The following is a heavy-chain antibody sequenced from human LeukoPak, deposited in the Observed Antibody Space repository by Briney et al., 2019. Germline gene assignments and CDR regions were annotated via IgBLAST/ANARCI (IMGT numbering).Heavy chain of an antibody. J-gene: IGHJ4*02. Sequence: PGGSLRLSCAASGFTFSTYWMSWVRQAPGKGLEWVSVIYSGGSTYYADSVKGRFTISRDNSKNTLYLQMNSLRAEDTAVYYCARTYDSGDYWGQGTLVTVSS. CDR2: IYSGGST. CDR1: GFTFSTYW. V-gene: IGHV3-66*02. D-gene: IGHD5-12*01. CDR3: ARTYDSGDY.